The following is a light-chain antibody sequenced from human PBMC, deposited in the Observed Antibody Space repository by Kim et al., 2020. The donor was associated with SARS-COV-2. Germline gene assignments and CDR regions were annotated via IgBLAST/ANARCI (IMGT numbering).Light chain of an antibody. Sequence: SVTIPYPGTSSGVGGYNYVAWDQPQPGKAPKLKIYEVNKRPSGVPDRFSGSKSGNTASLTVSGLQAEDEADYYCNSYADTNNLIFGGGTQLTVL. J-gene: IGLJ2*01. V-gene: IGLV2-8*01. CDR1: SSGVGGYNY. CDR3: NSYADTNNLI. CDR2: EVN.